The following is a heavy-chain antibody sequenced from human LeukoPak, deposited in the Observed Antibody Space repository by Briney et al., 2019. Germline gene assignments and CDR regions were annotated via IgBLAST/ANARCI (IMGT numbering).Heavy chain of an antibody. CDR2: ISSSGTYI. CDR1: GFTFSSNS. Sequence: PGGSLRLSCAASGFTFSSNSMNWVRQAPGKGLEWVASISSSGTYIYYADSLKGRFTVSRDNAKNSLYLQMNSLRAEDTALYYCARAGLRYCSSTSCYYFDYWGQGTLVTVSS. J-gene: IGHJ4*02. CDR3: ARAGLRYCSSTSCYYFDY. D-gene: IGHD2-2*01. V-gene: IGHV3-21*04.